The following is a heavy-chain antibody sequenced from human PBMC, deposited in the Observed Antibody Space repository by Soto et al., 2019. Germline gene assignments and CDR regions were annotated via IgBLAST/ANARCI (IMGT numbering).Heavy chain of an antibody. D-gene: IGHD5-18*01. J-gene: IGHJ4*02. CDR2: IKSNTDGGTT. CDR1: YVTLTDVW. CDR3: SHGYYQYFNS. V-gene: IGHV3-15*07. Sequence: PVWPLRLSCTVSYVTLTDVWMNWVLQAPGKGPEWVGRIKSNTDGGTTDYAAPVKGRFTISRDDSENTLYLQMNSLKTEDTAVYYCSHGYYQYFNSWGQGTLVTVSS.